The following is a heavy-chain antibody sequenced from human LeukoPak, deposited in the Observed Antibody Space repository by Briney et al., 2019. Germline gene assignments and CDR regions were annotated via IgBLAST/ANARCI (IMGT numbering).Heavy chain of an antibody. V-gene: IGHV3-21*01. CDR2: ISRSSSYI. CDR3: TREGPGSPPLHYFDY. CDR1: GFTFSTYS. D-gene: IGHD1-26*01. J-gene: IGHJ4*02. Sequence: GGSLRLSCAASGFTFSTYSMNWVRQAPGKGLEWVSSISRSSSYIDYADSVKGRFTLSRDNAKNSLYLQMNSLRAEDTAFYYCTREGPGSPPLHYFDYWGQGTLVTVSS.